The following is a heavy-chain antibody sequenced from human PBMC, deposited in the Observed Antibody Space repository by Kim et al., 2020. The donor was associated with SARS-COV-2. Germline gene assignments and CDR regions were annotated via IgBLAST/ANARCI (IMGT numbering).Heavy chain of an antibody. CDR3: ARDRLPLGWFGESRLTYYYYGMDV. J-gene: IGHJ6*02. D-gene: IGHD3-10*01. CDR2: ISSSSSYI. V-gene: IGHV3-21*01. CDR1: GFTFSSYS. Sequence: GGSLRLSCAASGFTFSSYSMNWVRQAPGKGLEWVSSISSSSSYIYYADSVKGRFTISRDNAKNSLYLQMNSLRAEDTAVYYCARDRLPLGWFGESRLTYYYYGMDVWGQGTTVTVSS.